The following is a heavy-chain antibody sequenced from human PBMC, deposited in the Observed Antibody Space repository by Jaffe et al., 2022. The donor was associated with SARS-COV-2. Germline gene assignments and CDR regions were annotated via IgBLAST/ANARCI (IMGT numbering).Heavy chain of an antibody. CDR3: ATMIFWSAYAYNAFGI. CDR2: TKSKTDGGTT. CDR1: GFSFRNAW. J-gene: IGHJ3*02. D-gene: IGHD3-3*01. V-gene: IGHV3-15*01. Sequence: EVQLVESGGGLVKPGESLRLSCAASGFSFRNAWMSWVRQAPGKGLEWVGRTKSKTDGGTTDYAAPVKGRFTISRHDSQNTLYLQMNSLKTEDTAVYYCATMIFWSAYAYNAFGIWGQGTMVTVSS.